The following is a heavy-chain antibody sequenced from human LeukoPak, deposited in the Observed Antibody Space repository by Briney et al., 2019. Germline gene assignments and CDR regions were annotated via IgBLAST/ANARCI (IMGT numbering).Heavy chain of an antibody. Sequence: SGGSLRLSCTASGFAFGSYAMYWVRQAPGKGLEWVSGIFGSGGSAYYADSVKGRFTISRDNSKNTVYLEMNSLGVEDTAVYFCAKTTVGYSSGRFPGWPADYWGQGTLVTVSS. D-gene: IGHD2-15*01. CDR3: AKTTVGYSSGRFPGWPADY. CDR1: GFAFGSYA. V-gene: IGHV3-23*01. CDR2: IFGSGGSA. J-gene: IGHJ4*02.